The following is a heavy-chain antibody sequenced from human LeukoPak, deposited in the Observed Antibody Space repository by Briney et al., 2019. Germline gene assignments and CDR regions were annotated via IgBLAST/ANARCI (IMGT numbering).Heavy chain of an antibody. CDR1: GGSISSSSYY. V-gene: IGHV4-39*01. CDR2: IYYSGST. D-gene: IGHD5-24*01. CDR3: ARWGDGYSSAHVDY. J-gene: IGHJ4*02. Sequence: SETLSLTCTVSGGSISSSSYYWGWIRPPPGKGLEWIGSIYYSGSTYYNPSLKSRVTISVDTSKNQFSLKLSSVTAADTAVYCCARWGDGYSSAHVDYWGQGTLVTVSS.